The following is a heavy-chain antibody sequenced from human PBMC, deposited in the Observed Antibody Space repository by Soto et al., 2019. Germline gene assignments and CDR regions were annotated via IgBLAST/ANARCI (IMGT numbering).Heavy chain of an antibody. CDR1: GFTFSTYW. J-gene: IGHJ4*02. CDR3: SRSLNS. V-gene: IGHV3-7*01. CDR2: INQDRSEK. Sequence: GGSLRLSCAASGFTFSTYWMDWVRQTPGKGLEWVANINQDRSEKNYVDSVKGRFTISRDNAKNSLYLQMSSLTAEDSALYYCSRSLNSWGQGTMVTVSS.